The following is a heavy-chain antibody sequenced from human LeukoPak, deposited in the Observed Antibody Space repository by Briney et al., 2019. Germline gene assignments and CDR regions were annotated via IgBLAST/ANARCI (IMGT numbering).Heavy chain of an antibody. Sequence: ASVKVSCKASGYTFTGYYMHWVRQAPGQGLEWMGRINPNSGGTNYAQKFQGRDTMTRDTSISTAYMELSRLRSDDTAVYYCARLYCGGDCYSAHYYYYYGMDVWGQGTTVTVSS. J-gene: IGHJ6*02. CDR1: GYTFTGYY. CDR3: ARLYCGGDCYSAHYYYYYGMDV. CDR2: INPNSGGT. V-gene: IGHV1-2*06. D-gene: IGHD2-21*02.